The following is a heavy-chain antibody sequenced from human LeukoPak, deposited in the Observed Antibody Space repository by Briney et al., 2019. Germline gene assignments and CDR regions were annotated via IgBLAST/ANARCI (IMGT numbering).Heavy chain of an antibody. D-gene: IGHD2-2*01. CDR3: ARRSGPAATGHYYYYYMDV. CDR2: INPNSGGT. CDR1: GYTFTGYY. V-gene: IGHV1-2*02. J-gene: IGHJ6*03. Sequence: ASVKVSCKASGYTFTGYYMHWVRQAPGQGLEWMGWINPNSGGTNYAQKFQGRVTMTRDTSISTAYMELSRLRSDDTAVYYCARRSGPAATGHYYYYYMDVWGKGTTVTISS.